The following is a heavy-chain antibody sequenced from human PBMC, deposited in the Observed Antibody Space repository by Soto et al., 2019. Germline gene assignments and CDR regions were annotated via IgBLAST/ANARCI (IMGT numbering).Heavy chain of an antibody. V-gene: IGHV1-2*02. Sequence: QVQLVQSGAEVKKPGASVKVSCKASGYTFTGYYMHWVRQAPGQGLEWMGWINPNSGGTNYAQKFQGRVTMTRDTSISTAYMELSRLRSDDTAVYYCARPTTTINAFWSGYYEYYFDYWGQGTLVTVSS. CDR3: ARPTTTINAFWSGYYEYYFDY. CDR2: INPNSGGT. D-gene: IGHD3-3*01. CDR1: GYTFTGYY. J-gene: IGHJ4*02.